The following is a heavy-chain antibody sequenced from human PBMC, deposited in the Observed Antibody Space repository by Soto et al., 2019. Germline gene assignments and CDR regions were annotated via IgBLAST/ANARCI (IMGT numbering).Heavy chain of an antibody. D-gene: IGHD3-22*01. CDR2: ISSSSSTI. J-gene: IGHJ3*02. Sequence: PVGSLRLSCAASGFTFSSYSMNWVRQAPGKGLEWVSYISSSSSTIYYADSVKGRFTISRDNAKNSLYLQMNSLRDEDTAVYYCGGDSSGYYYPDVFDIWGQGTMVTVS. CDR3: GGDSSGYYYPDVFDI. V-gene: IGHV3-48*02. CDR1: GFTFSSYS.